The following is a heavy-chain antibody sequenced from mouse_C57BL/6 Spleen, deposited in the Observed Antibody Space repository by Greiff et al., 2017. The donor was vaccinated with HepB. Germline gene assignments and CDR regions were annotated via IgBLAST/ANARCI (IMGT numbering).Heavy chain of an antibody. CDR1: GYTFTDYE. D-gene: IGHD1-1*01. J-gene: IGHJ1*03. CDR2: IDPETGGT. CDR3: TRPSTVVATGYFDV. V-gene: IGHV1-15*01. Sequence: QVQLQQSGAELVRPGASVTLSCKASGYTFTDYEMHWVKQTPVHGLEWIGAIDPETGGTAYNQKFKGKSILTADKSSSTAYMELRSLTSEDSAVYYCTRPSTVVATGYFDVWGKGTTVTVSS.